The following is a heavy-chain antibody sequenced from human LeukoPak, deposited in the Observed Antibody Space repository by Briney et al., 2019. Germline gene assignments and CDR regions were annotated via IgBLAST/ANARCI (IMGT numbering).Heavy chain of an antibody. CDR2: IYPGDSDT. D-gene: IGHD3-22*01. J-gene: IGHJ4*02. CDR1: GYIFTSYW. V-gene: IGHV5-51*01. CDR3: ARHRRYYYDSSGSDY. Sequence: GESLKISCKGSGYIFTSYWIGWVRQLPGKGLEWMGIIYPGDSDTRYSPSFQGQVTISADKSISTPYLQWSSLKASDTAMYYCARHRRYYYDSSGSDYWGQGTLVTVSS.